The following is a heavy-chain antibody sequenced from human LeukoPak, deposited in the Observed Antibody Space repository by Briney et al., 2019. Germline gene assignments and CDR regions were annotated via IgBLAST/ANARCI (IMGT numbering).Heavy chain of an antibody. CDR2: ISTGGDIT. CDR3: ARSFTDWYNFDY. CDR1: EFTFSSYS. J-gene: IGHJ4*02. D-gene: IGHD3-9*01. Sequence: GGSLRLSCAASEFTFSSYSMNWVRQAPGKGLEWVSGISTGGDITHHADSVKGRFTISRDNSKNTLYLQMNSLRAEDTALYYCARSFTDWYNFDYWGQGTLVTVSS. V-gene: IGHV3-23*01.